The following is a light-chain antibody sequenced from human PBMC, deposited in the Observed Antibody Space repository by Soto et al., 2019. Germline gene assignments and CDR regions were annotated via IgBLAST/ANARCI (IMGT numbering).Light chain of an antibody. CDR2: GAS. Sequence: EIVLTQSPGTLSLSPGERATLSCRASQSVSSSYLAWYQQKPGQAPRLLIYGASSRATGIPDRFSGSGSGKDFTLTISRLEPEDFAVYYCQQLGTFGQGTKVDIK. V-gene: IGKV3-20*01. J-gene: IGKJ1*01. CDR3: QQLGT. CDR1: QSVSSSY.